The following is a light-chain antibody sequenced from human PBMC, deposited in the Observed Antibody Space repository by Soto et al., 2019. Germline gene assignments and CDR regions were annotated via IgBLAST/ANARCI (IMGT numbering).Light chain of an antibody. V-gene: IGLV2-8*01. Sequence: QSALTQPPSASGSPGQSVTISCTGTSSDVGGYNYVSWYQQHPGKAPKVMIYEVSKRPSGVPDRFSGSKSGNTASLTVSGLQAEDEADYYCTSYAGGNNVFGTGTKVTVL. CDR2: EVS. CDR3: TSYAGGNNV. CDR1: SSDVGGYNY. J-gene: IGLJ1*01.